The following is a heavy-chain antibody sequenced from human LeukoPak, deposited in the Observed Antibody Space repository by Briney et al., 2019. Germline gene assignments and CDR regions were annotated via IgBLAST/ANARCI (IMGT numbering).Heavy chain of an antibody. CDR2: IYYSGST. CDR1: GGSISSYY. Sequence: SETLPLTCTVSGGSISSYYWSWIRQPPGKGLEWIGYIYYSGSTNYNPSLKSRVTISVDTSKNQFSLKLSSVTAADTAVYYCARVGGMATIENYYYYMDVWGKGTTVTISS. J-gene: IGHJ6*03. D-gene: IGHD5-24*01. V-gene: IGHV4-59*01. CDR3: ARVGGMATIENYYYYMDV.